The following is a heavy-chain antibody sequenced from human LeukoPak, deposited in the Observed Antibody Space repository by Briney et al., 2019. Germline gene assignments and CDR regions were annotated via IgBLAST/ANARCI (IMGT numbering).Heavy chain of an antibody. CDR3: TTDGVGVEGATYDN. V-gene: IGHV3-15*01. CDR2: IKAKAHGGTI. CDR1: EFTFINAW. J-gene: IGHJ4*02. Sequence: GGSLRLSCAASEFTFINAWMAWVRQAPGKGLEWVGRIKAKAHGGTIEYAAPVKGRFTISRDDSKNTLYLQMNSLKTEDTAVYYCTTDGVGVEGATYDNWGQGTLVSVSS. D-gene: IGHD1-26*01.